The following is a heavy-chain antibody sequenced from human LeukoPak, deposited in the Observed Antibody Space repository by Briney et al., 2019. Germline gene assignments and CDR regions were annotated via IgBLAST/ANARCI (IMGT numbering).Heavy chain of an antibody. Sequence: GASVKVSCKASGYTFTSYAMNWVRQAPGQGLEWMGWINTNTGNPTYAQGFTGRFVFSLDTSVSTAYLQISSLKAEDTAVYYCARDLDWAAEEANDYWGQGTLVTVSS. CDR2: INTNTGNP. CDR3: ARDLDWAAEEANDY. CDR1: GYTFTSYA. D-gene: IGHD6-13*01. J-gene: IGHJ4*02. V-gene: IGHV7-4-1*02.